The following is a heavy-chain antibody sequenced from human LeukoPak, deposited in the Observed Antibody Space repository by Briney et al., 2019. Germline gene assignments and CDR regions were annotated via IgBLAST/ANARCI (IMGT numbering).Heavy chain of an antibody. D-gene: IGHD5-24*01. CDR1: GFTFSNYG. CDR3: AKDSFRRDGYNYFDY. Sequence: PGGSLRLSCAASGFTFSNYGMSWVRQAPGKGLEWVSAISGSGGSTYYADSVKGRFTISRDNSKNTLYLQMNSLRAEDTAVYYCAKDSFRRDGYNYFDYWGQGTLVTVSS. CDR2: ISGSGGST. J-gene: IGHJ4*02. V-gene: IGHV3-23*01.